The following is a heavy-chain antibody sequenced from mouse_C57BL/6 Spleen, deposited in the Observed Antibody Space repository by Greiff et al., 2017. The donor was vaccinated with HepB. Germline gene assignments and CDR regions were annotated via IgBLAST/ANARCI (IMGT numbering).Heavy chain of an antibody. V-gene: IGHV1-64*01. CDR3: ARGGIYGSSDY. CDR2: IHPNSGST. Sequence: VQLQQPGAELVKPGALVKLSCKASGYTFTSYWMHWVKQRPGQGLEWIGMIHPNSGSTNYNEKFKSKATLTVDKSSSTAYMQLSSLTSEDSAVYYCARGGIYGSSDYWGQGTTLTVSS. J-gene: IGHJ2*01. D-gene: IGHD1-1*01. CDR1: GYTFTSYW.